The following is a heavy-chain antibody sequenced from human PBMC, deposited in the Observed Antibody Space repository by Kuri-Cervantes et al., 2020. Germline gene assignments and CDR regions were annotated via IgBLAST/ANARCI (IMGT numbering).Heavy chain of an antibody. J-gene: IGHJ6*02. CDR2: ISGSGGST. Sequence: GGSLRLSCAAFGFTFSSYAMSWVRQAPGKGLEWVSSISGSGGSTYYADSVKGRFTISRDNSKNTLYLQMNSLRAEDTAVYYCARERPCYYYGMDVWGQGTTVTVSS. CDR3: ARERPCYYYGMDV. V-gene: IGHV3-23*01. CDR1: GFTFSSYA.